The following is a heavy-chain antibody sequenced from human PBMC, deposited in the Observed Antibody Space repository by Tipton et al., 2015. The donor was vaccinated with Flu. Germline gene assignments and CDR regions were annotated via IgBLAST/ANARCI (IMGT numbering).Heavy chain of an antibody. D-gene: IGHD2-2*01. Sequence: SLRLSCTASGFTFGDYAMSWVRQAPGKGLGWVGFIRSKAYGGTTEYAASVKGRFTISRDDSKSIAYLQMNSLKTEDTAVNYCTFYVVVVPAAYFDYWGQGTLVTVSS. CDR1: GFTFGDYA. CDR3: TFYVVVVPAAYFDY. J-gene: IGHJ4*02. CDR2: IRSKAYGGTT. V-gene: IGHV3-49*04.